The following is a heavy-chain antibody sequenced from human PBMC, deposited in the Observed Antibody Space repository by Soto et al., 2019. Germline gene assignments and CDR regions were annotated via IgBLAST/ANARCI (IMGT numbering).Heavy chain of an antibody. Sequence: ASVKVSCKASGHTFTSYGISWVRQAPGQGLEWMGWISAYNGNTNYAQKLQGRVTMTTDTSTSTAYMELRSLRSDDTAVYYCARESDSSGYYYYGMDVWGQGTTVTVSS. CDR1: GHTFTSYG. J-gene: IGHJ6*02. V-gene: IGHV1-18*04. CDR3: ARESDSSGYYYYGMDV. CDR2: ISAYNGNT. D-gene: IGHD3-22*01.